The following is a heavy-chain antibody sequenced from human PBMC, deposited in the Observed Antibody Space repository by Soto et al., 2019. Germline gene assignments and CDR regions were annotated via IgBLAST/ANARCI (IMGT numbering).Heavy chain of an antibody. CDR1: GFTFSSYG. V-gene: IGHV3-30*19. J-gene: IGHJ5*02. CDR2: IWYDGSNK. Sequence: QVQLVESGGGVVQPGRSLRLSCAASGFTFSSYGMHWVRQAPGKGLEWVAVIWYDGSNKYYADSVKGRFTISRDSSKNTLYMQMNSLRAEDTAVYYCARPQATYYYDSSGYGFDPWGQGTLVTVSS. CDR3: ARPQATYYYDSSGYGFDP. D-gene: IGHD3-22*01.